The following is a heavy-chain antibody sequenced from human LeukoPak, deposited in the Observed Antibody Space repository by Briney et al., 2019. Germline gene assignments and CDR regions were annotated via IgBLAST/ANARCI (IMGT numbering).Heavy chain of an antibody. J-gene: IGHJ6*03. V-gene: IGHV1-69*06. D-gene: IGHD4-17*01. CDR3: AGSGGYGDYPNYYYYYYMDV. CDR1: GFTFNAYY. Sequence: SVKVSCKASGFTFNAYYIHWVRQAPGQGLEWMGGIIPIFGTANYAQKFQGRVTITADKSTSTAYMELSSLRSEDTAVYYCAGSGGYGDYPNYYYYYYMDVWGKGTTVTVSS. CDR2: IIPIFGTA.